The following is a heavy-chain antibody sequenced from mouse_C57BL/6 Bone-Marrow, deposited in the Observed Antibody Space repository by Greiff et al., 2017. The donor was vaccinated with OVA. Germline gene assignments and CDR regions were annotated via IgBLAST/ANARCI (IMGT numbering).Heavy chain of an antibody. CDR2: INPSNGGT. Sequence: QVQLQQPGTELVKPGASVKLSCKASGYTFTSYWMHWVKQRPGQGLEWIGNINPSNGGTNYNEKFKSKATLTVDTSSSTAYMQLSSLTSEDSAVYYCASTDYYGSSSAWFAYWGQGTLVTVSA. CDR3: ASTDYYGSSSAWFAY. J-gene: IGHJ3*01. CDR1: GYTFTSYW. D-gene: IGHD1-1*01. V-gene: IGHV1-53*01.